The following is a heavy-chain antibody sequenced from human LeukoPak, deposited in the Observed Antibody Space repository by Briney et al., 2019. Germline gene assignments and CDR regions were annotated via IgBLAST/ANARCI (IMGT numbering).Heavy chain of an antibody. CDR3: ARYPYGGVDY. V-gene: IGHV1-18*04. D-gene: IGHD3-16*01. CDR2: ISAYNGNT. J-gene: IGHJ4*02. CDR1: GYTFTGYY. Sequence: ASVKVSCKSSGYTFTGYYMHWVRQAPGQGLEWMGWISAYNGNTNYAQKLQGRVTMTTDTSTSTAYMELRSLRSDDTAVYYCARYPYGGVDYWGQGTLVTVSS.